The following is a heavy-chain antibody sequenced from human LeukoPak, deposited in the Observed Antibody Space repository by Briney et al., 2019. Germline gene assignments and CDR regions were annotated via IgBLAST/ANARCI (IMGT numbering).Heavy chain of an antibody. J-gene: IGHJ3*02. CDR3: ARPYSSGWLDAFDI. Sequence: SETLSLTCTVSGGSISSGGYYWRWIRQHPGKGLEWIGYIYYTGTTYYNPSLKGRVTLSVDTSKNQFSLKLSSVTAADTAVYYCARPYSSGWLDAFDIWGQGTMVTVSS. CDR1: GGSISSGGYY. V-gene: IGHV4-31*03. D-gene: IGHD6-19*01. CDR2: IYYTGTT.